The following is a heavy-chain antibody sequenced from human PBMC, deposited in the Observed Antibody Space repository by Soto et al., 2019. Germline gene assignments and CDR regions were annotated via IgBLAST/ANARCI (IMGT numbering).Heavy chain of an antibody. D-gene: IGHD3-3*01. CDR3: AKVGIFGVVTYYFDY. V-gene: IGHV3-23*01. J-gene: IGHJ4*02. CDR1: GFTFSSYA. Sequence: EVQLLESGGGLVQPGGSLRLSCAASGFTFSSYAMSWVRQAPGKGLEWVSAISGGGGSTYYADSVKGRFTISRDNSKNTLYLQMNSLRAEDSDVYYCAKVGIFGVVTYYFDYWGQGTMVTVSS. CDR2: ISGGGGST.